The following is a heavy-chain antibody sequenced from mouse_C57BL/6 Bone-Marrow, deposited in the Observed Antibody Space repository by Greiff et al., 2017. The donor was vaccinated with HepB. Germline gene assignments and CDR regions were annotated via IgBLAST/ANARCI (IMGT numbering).Heavy chain of an antibody. Sequence: DVMLVESGGDLVKPGGSLKLSCAASGFTFSSYGMSWVRQTPDKRLEWVATISSGGSYTYYPDSVKGRFTISRDNAKNTLYLQMSSLKSEDTAMYYCARSDGYSFAYWGQGTLVTVSA. CDR2: ISSGGSYT. D-gene: IGHD2-3*01. J-gene: IGHJ3*01. V-gene: IGHV5-6*02. CDR1: GFTFSSYG. CDR3: ARSDGYSFAY.